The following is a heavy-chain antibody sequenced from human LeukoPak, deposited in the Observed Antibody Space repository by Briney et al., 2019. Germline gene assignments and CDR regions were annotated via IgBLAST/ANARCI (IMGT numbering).Heavy chain of an antibody. CDR1: GFTFSSYS. D-gene: IGHD3-3*01. CDR3: AKDLDGPDVFDI. J-gene: IGHJ3*02. CDR2: ISSSSSYI. Sequence: PGGSLRPSCAASGFTFSSYSMNWVRQAPGKGLEWVSSISSSSSYIYYADSVKGRFTISRDNSKNTLNLQMNSLRAEDTAVYFCAKDLDGPDVFDIWGQGTMVIASS. V-gene: IGHV3-21*04.